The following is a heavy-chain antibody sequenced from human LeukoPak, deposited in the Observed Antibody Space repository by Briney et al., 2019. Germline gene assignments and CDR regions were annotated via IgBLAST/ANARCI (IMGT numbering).Heavy chain of an antibody. D-gene: IGHD1-26*01. CDR3: ARENGSGDY. J-gene: IGHJ4*02. Sequence: GGSLRLSCRASGFRFEDYAFSWFRQAPGKGLEWVANIKQDGSEKYYVDSVKGRFTISRDNAKNSLYLQMNSLRAEDTAVYYCARENGSGDYWGQGTLVTVSS. CDR2: IKQDGSEK. V-gene: IGHV3-7*01. CDR1: GFRFEDYA.